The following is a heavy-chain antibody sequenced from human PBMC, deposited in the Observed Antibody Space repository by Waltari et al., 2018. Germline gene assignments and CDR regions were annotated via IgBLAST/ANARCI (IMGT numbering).Heavy chain of an antibody. CDR1: GGTFSSYA. V-gene: IGHV1-69*08. J-gene: IGHJ6*02. CDR2: IIPIFGTA. CDR3: ASSRGRYCSGGSCYLPYYYYGMDV. D-gene: IGHD2-15*01. Sequence: QVQLVQSGAEVKKPGSSVKVSCKASGGTFSSYAISWVRQAPGQGLEWMGRIIPIFGTANYAQKFQGRVTITADKSTSTVYMELSSLRSEDTAVYYCASSRGRYCSGGSCYLPYYYYGMDVWGQGTTVTVSS.